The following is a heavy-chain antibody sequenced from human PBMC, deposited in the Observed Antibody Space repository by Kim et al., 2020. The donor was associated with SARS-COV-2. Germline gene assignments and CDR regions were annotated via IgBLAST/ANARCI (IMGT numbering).Heavy chain of an antibody. CDR3: ARDRGGY. CDR2: ISYDGSDK. V-gene: IGHV3-30*04. D-gene: IGHD3-16*01. CDR1: GFTFSSYA. J-gene: IGHJ4*02. Sequence: GGSLRLSCAASGFTFSSYAMHWVRQAPGKGLEWVVVISYDGSDKYYADSVKGRFTISRDNSKNTLYLQMNSLRAEDTAVYYCARDRGGYWGQGTQVTVSS.